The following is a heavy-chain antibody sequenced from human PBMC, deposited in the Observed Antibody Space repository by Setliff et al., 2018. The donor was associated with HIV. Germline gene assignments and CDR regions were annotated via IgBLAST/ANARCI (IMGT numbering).Heavy chain of an antibody. Sequence: PGGSLRLSCVASGFTFSSYEMNWVRQAPGKGLEWTSYISSSGSTTNYADSVKGRFTISRDNAKNSLYLQMNSLRAEDTAVYYCAREGWPSQYDAFDMWGQGTTVTVSS. D-gene: IGHD2-15*01. CDR2: ISSSGSTT. J-gene: IGHJ3*02. V-gene: IGHV3-48*03. CDR1: GFTFSSYE. CDR3: AREGWPSQYDAFDM.